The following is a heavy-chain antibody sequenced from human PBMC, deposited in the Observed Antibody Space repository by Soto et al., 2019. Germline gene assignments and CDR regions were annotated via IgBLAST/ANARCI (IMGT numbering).Heavy chain of an antibody. D-gene: IGHD6-19*01. CDR3: AITVPATKH. CDR1: GFTFSSYA. CDR2: ISSSGDST. J-gene: IGHJ4*02. Sequence: GGSLRLSCAASGFTFSSYAMSWVRQAPGKGLEWVSGISSSGDSTYYADSVKGRFTISRDNSKNTLYLQMNSLRAEDTAVYYCAITVPATKHWGQGTLVTVSS. V-gene: IGHV3-23*01.